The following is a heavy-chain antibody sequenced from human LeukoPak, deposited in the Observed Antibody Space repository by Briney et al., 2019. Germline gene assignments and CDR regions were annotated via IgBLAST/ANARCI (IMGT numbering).Heavy chain of an antibody. Sequence: ASLKVSCKASGYTFTSYDINWVRQATRQGLEWMGWMNPNSGNTSYTQQSKGRVTMTRNTSISTAYMELSSLRSEDTAVYYCAKTKYCSGGSCQPLKDYYYYYGMDVWGQGTTVTVSS. D-gene: IGHD2-15*01. CDR3: AKTKYCSGGSCQPLKDYYYYYGMDV. CDR1: GYTFTSYD. J-gene: IGHJ6*02. CDR2: MNPNSGNT. V-gene: IGHV1-8*01.